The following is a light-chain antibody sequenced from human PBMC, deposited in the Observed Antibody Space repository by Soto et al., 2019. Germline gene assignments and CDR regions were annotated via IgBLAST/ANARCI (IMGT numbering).Light chain of an antibody. CDR2: DVS. J-gene: IGLJ2*01. CDR3: SSYTSSSTVV. V-gene: IGLV2-14*01. Sequence: QSALTQPASVSGSPGQSITISCTGTSSDVGGYNFVSWYQQHPGTAPKLMIYDVSNRPSGVSNRFSGSKSGNTASLTSSGLQPEDEADYYFSSYTSSSTVVFGGGTKLTVL. CDR1: SSDVGGYNF.